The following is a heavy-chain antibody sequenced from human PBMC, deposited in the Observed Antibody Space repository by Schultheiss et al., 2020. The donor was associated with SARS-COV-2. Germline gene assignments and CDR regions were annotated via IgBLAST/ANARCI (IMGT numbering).Heavy chain of an antibody. CDR3: ARVGNYGGRDFDY. V-gene: IGHV4-61*01. Sequence: SETLSLTCTVSGGSVSSGSYYWSWIRQPPGKGLEWIGYIYYSGSTNYNPSLKSRVTISVDTSKNQFSLKLSSVTAADTAVYYCARVGNYGGRDFDYWGQGTLVTVSS. CDR1: GGSVSSGSYY. CDR2: IYYSGST. D-gene: IGHD4-23*01. J-gene: IGHJ4*02.